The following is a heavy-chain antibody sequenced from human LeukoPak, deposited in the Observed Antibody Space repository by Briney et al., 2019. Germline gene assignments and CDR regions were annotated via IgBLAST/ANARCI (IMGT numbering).Heavy chain of an antibody. Sequence: GGSLRLSCAASGFTFSDYYMSWIRQAPGKGLEWVSYISSSGSTIYYADSVKGRFTISRDNAKNSLYLQMNSLRAEDTALYYCAKGYGRYYYYYMDVWGKGTTVTISS. CDR3: AKGYGRYYYYYMDV. J-gene: IGHJ6*03. V-gene: IGHV3-11*01. CDR2: ISSSGSTI. D-gene: IGHD2-15*01. CDR1: GFTFSDYY.